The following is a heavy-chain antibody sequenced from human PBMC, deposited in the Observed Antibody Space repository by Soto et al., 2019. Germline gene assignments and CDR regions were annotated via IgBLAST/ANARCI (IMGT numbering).Heavy chain of an antibody. CDR2: ISGSGGST. Sequence: PGGSLRLSCAASGFTFSSYAMSWVRQAPGKGLEWVSAISGSGGSTYYADSVKGRFTISRDNSKNTLYLQMNSLRTEEPAVYYYALLTKDDYSNYYNYMDVGGIGTTATVS. V-gene: IGHV3-23*01. D-gene: IGHD2-21*01. J-gene: IGHJ6*03. CDR3: ALLTKDDYSNYYNYMDV. CDR1: GFTFSSYA.